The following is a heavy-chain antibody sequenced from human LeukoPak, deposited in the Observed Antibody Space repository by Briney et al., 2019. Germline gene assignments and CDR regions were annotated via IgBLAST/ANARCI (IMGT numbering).Heavy chain of an antibody. V-gene: IGHV3-30*02. CDR3: AKEGSGSYYTPFDY. J-gene: IGHJ4*02. D-gene: IGHD3-10*01. CDR2: IRYDGSNK. Sequence: GGSLRLSCAASGFTFSSYGMHWVRQAPGKGLEWVAFIRYDGSNKYYADSVKGRFTISRDNSKNTLYLQMNSLRAEDTAVYYCAKEGSGSYYTPFDYWGQGTLVTVSS. CDR1: GFTFSSYG.